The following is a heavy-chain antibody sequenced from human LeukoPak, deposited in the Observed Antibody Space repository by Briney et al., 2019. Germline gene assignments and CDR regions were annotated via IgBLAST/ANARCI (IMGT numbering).Heavy chain of an antibody. CDR2: ISFDGGNK. D-gene: IGHD6-13*01. J-gene: IGHJ4*02. CDR3: ARGRAGIAAAGFDY. CDR1: GFTFSMSA. Sequence: PGGSLRLSCATSGFTFSMSAMHWVRLAPGKGLDWVAVISFDGGNKFYADSVKGRFSISRDNSKNTLYLQMNSLGLDDTAVYFCARGRAGIAAAGFDYWGQRTLVTVSS. V-gene: IGHV3-30-3*01.